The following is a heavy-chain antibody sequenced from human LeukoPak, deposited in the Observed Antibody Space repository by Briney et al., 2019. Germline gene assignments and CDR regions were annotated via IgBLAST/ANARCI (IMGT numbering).Heavy chain of an antibody. CDR3: ARSRRSSWCYFDY. Sequence: GGSLRLSCAASGFTFSSYAMHWVRQAPGKGLEWVAVISYDGSNKYYADSVKGRFTISRDNSKNTLYLQMNSLRAEDTAVYYGARSRRSSWCYFDYWGQGTLVTVSS. CDR2: ISYDGSNK. D-gene: IGHD6-13*01. V-gene: IGHV3-30-3*01. J-gene: IGHJ4*02. CDR1: GFTFSSYA.